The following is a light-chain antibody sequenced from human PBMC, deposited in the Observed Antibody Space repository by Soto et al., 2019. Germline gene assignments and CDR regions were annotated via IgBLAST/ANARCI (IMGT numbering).Light chain of an antibody. Sequence: QSVLTQPPSASGTPGQRVTISCSGSSSNIGSNTVNWYQQLPGTAPKLLIYSNNQRPSGVPDRFSGSKSGTSASLAISGLQSDDEADYYCAAWDDSRNGPGFGGGTKLTVL. J-gene: IGLJ2*01. V-gene: IGLV1-44*01. CDR2: SNN. CDR1: SSNIGSNT. CDR3: AAWDDSRNGPG.